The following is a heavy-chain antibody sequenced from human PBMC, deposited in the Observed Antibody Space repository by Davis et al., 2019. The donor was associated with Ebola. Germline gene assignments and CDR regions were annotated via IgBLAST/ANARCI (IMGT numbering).Heavy chain of an antibody. CDR1: GFTSSSYA. D-gene: IGHD3-22*01. CDR2: ISSSSSYI. CDR3: ARDDVSYYDSSGYFY. V-gene: IGHV3-21*01. J-gene: IGHJ4*02. Sequence: GESLKISCAASGFTSSSYAMTWVRQAPGKGLEWVSSISSSSSYIYYADSVKGRFTISRDNAKNSLYLQMNSLRAEDTAVYYCARDDVSYYDSSGYFYWGQGTLVTVSS.